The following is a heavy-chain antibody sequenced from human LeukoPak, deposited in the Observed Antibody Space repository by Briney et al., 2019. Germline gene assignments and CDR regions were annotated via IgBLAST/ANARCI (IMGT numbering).Heavy chain of an antibody. D-gene: IGHD1-1*01. J-gene: IGHJ5*02. CDR2: INSDGSST. CDR3: ARDRRIQLDRRFDP. V-gene: IGHV3-74*01. Sequence: PGGSLRLSCAASEFTFSSYWMHWVRQAPGKGLVWVSRINSDGSSTSYADSVKGRFTISRDNAKNALYLQMNSLRAEDTAVYYCARDRRIQLDRRFDPWGQGTLVTVSS. CDR1: EFTFSSYW.